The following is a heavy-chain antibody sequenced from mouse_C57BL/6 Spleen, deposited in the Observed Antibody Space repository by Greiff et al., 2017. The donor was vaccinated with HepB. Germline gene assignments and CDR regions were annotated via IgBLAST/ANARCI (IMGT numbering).Heavy chain of an antibody. CDR3: ARGLRDYFDY. J-gene: IGHJ2*01. CDR2: ISYDGSN. D-gene: IGHD1-1*01. V-gene: IGHV3-6*01. Sequence: EVQLVESGPGLVKPSQSLSLTCSVTGYSITSGYYWNWIRQFPGNKLEWMGYISYDGSNNYNPSLKNRISITRDTSKNQFFLKLNSVTTEDTATYYCARGLRDYFDYWGQGTTLTVSS. CDR1: GYSITSGYY.